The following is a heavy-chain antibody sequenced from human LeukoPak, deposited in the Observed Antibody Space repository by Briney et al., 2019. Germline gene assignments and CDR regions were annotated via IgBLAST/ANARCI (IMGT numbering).Heavy chain of an antibody. CDR2: IRYDGSNR. J-gene: IGHJ4*02. CDR1: GFTFSSYG. D-gene: IGHD5-24*01. Sequence: GGSLRLYCAASGFTFSSYGMHWVRQAPGHGLKWMAFIRYDGSNRYYADSVKGRFTISRDNSKNTLYLQVNSLRAEDTAVYYCAKGVDGYNYYFDYWGQGTLVTVSS. CDR3: AKGVDGYNYYFDY. V-gene: IGHV3-30*02.